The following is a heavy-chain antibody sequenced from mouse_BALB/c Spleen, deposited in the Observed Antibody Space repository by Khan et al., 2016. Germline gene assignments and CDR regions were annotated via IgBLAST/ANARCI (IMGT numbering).Heavy chain of an antibody. D-gene: IGHD2-12*01. Sequence: EVQLQESGPSLVKPSQTLSLTCSVTGDSITSGYWNWIRKFPGNKLQYMGYIRYSGSTYYNQSLKSRISITRDTSKNQYYLQLNSVTTEDTATYXCARYYSHVYWYFDVWGAGTTVTVSS. CDR3: ARYYSHVYWYFDV. V-gene: IGHV3-8*02. CDR2: IRYSGST. CDR1: GDSITSGY. J-gene: IGHJ1*01.